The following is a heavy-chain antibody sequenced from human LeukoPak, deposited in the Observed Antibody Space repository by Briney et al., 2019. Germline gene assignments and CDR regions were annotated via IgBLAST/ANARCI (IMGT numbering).Heavy chain of an antibody. J-gene: IGHJ4*02. CDR1: GYTFTGYY. Sequence: ASVKVSCKASGYTFTGYYMHWVRQAPGQGLEWMGWINPNSGGTNYAQKFQGRVTVTRDTSISTAYMELSRLRSDDTAVYYCARGYCSSTSCSTPPDYWGQGTLVTVSS. V-gene: IGHV1-2*02. CDR2: INPNSGGT. D-gene: IGHD2-2*01. CDR3: ARGYCSSTSCSTPPDY.